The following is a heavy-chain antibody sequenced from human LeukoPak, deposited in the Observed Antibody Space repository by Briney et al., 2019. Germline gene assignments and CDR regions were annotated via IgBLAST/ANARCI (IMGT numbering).Heavy chain of an antibody. J-gene: IGHJ4*02. V-gene: IGHV1-69*04. CDR3: ARDHCSGGAGCHGGH. D-gene: IGHD2-15*01. CDR1: GDTFSPYT. CDR2: IIPSLDIA. Sequence: GASVKVSCKASGDTFSPYTFSWVRQAPGQGLEWMGRIIPSLDIANYAQKFQDRVTITADISTTTVCMEMNSLRSEDTAIYYCARDHCSGGAGCHGGHWGQGTLVTVSS.